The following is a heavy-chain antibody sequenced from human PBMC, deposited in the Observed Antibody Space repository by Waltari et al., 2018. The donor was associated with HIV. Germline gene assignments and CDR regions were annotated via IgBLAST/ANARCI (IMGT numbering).Heavy chain of an antibody. CDR2: INAGNGNT. CDR1: GYTFTSYA. Sequence: QVQLVQSGAEVKKPGASVKVSCKASGYTFTSYAMHWVRQAPGQRLEWMGWINAGNGNTKYSQKFQGRDTITRDTSASTAYMELSSLRSEDTAVYYCARAPYSNNGYYYYYGMDVWGQGTTVTVSS. V-gene: IGHV1-3*01. CDR3: ARAPYSNNGYYYYYGMDV. D-gene: IGHD4-4*01. J-gene: IGHJ6*02.